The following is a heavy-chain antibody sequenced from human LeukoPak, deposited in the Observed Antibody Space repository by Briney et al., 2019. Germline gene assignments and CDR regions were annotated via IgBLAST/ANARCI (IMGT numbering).Heavy chain of an antibody. CDR2: ISYDGRAK. CDR3: AKDWRWQQVIHGMNV. V-gene: IGHV3-30*18. J-gene: IGHJ6*02. CDR1: GFSFSNYG. D-gene: IGHD5-24*01. Sequence: GGSLRLSCGASGFSFSNYGMHWVRQAPGKGLEWVAIISYDGRAKYYADSVKGRFTISRDNSKNTVYLQMDSLRVEDTALYYCAKDWRWQQVIHGMNVWGQGTTVTVSS.